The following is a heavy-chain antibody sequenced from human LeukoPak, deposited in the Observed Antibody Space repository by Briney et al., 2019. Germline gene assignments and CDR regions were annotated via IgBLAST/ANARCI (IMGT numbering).Heavy chain of an antibody. V-gene: IGHV4-34*01. CDR1: TLTFSRYE. D-gene: IGHD3-22*01. Sequence: GSLRLSCAASTLTFSRYEMNWIRQPPGKGLEWIGEINHSGSTNYNPSLKSRVTISVDTSKNQFSLKLSSVTAADTAVYYCARRRYYYDSSGFDYWGQGTLVTVSS. CDR2: INHSGST. J-gene: IGHJ4*02. CDR3: ARRRYYYDSSGFDY.